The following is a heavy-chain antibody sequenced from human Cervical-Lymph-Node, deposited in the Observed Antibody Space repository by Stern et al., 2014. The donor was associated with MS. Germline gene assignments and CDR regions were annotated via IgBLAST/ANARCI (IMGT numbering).Heavy chain of an antibody. CDR2: NIPFFNIT. D-gene: IGHD2-15*01. J-gene: IGHJ3*02. V-gene: IGHV1-69*01. CDR3: ARDLQGLLQRGGAFEI. CDR1: GGTFTRDV. Sequence: LVQSGAEVKKPGSSVKVSCKASGGTFTRDVINWVRQAPGHGPEWMVGNIPFFNITNYSQKFQGRVSIVADDSTSTVYMELSSLTSEDTAVYYCARDLQGLLQRGGAFEIWGRGTMVTVSS.